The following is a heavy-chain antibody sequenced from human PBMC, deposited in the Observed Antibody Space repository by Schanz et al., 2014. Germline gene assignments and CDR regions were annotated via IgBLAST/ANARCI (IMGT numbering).Heavy chain of an antibody. CDR2: ISAYTNNT. CDR1: GGTFSSFG. D-gene: IGHD6-13*01. J-gene: IGHJ4*02. CDR3: ASSGAGYSSSWDFDY. Sequence: QVQLVQSGPEVKKPGSSVKVSCKASGGTFSSFGINWVRQAPGQGLEWMGWISAYTNNTNYAQKVQGRVTMTTDTSTGTAYMELRSLRSDDTAVYYCASSGAGYSSSWDFDYWGQGTLVTGSS. V-gene: IGHV1-18*01.